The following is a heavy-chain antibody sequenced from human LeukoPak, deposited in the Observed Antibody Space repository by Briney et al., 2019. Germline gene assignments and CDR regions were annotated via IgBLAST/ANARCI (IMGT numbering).Heavy chain of an antibody. CDR1: GFTFSSYA. D-gene: IGHD6-19*01. Sequence: GGSLRLSCAVSGFTFSSYAMSWVRQAPGKGLQWVSAISAGGTTYYADSVKGRFTISRDNSKYTLYLQMNSLRAEDTAVYYCAKYFGGWYEDYWGQGTLVTVSS. CDR2: ISAGGTT. CDR3: AKYFGGWYEDY. J-gene: IGHJ4*02. V-gene: IGHV3-23*01.